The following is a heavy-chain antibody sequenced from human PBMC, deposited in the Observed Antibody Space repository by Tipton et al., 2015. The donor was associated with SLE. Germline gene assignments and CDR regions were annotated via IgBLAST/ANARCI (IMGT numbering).Heavy chain of an antibody. CDR2: IYYSGST. D-gene: IGHD3-22*01. V-gene: IGHV4-59*08. CDR1: GGSISSYY. J-gene: IGHJ5*02. Sequence: TLSLTCTVSGGSISSYYWSWIRQHPGKGLEWIGYIYYSGSTYYNPSLRSRVTISVDTSKNQFSLKLSSVTAADTAVYYCAREPYYYDSSGYYVSWFDPWGQGTLVTVSS. CDR3: AREPYYYDSSGYYVSWFDP.